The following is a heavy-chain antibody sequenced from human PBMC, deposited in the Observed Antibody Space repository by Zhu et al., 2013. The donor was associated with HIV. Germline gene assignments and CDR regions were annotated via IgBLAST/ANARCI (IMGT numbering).Heavy chain of an antibody. CDR1: GGTFSSYT. J-gene: IGHJ5*02. CDR2: IIPILGIA. Sequence: QVQLVQSGAEVKKPGSSVKVSCKASGGTFSSYTISWVRQAPGQGLEWMGRIIPILGIANYAQKFQGRVTITADKSTSTAYMELSSLRSEDTAVYYCARDGNLETSPLYNWFDPWGRGNPGHRL. D-gene: IGHD3-16*01. CDR3: ARDGNLETSPLYNWFDP. V-gene: IGHV1-69*09.